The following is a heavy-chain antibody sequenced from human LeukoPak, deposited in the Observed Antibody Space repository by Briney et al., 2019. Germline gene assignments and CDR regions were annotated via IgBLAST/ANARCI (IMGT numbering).Heavy chain of an antibody. CDR3: ARVFVTNYYDSSGYFDFDY. CDR2: IYYSGST. Sequence: SQALSLTCTVSGGSISSGDYYWSWIRQPPGKGLEWIVYIYYSGSTYYNPSLKSRVTISVDTSKNQFSLKLSSVTAADTAVYYCARVFVTNYYDSSGYFDFDYWGQGTLVTVSS. CDR1: GGSISSGDYY. J-gene: IGHJ4*02. D-gene: IGHD3-22*01. V-gene: IGHV4-30-4*01.